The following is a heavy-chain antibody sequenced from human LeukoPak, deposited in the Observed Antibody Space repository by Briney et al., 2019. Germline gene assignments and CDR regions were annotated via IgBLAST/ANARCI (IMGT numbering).Heavy chain of an antibody. Sequence: ASVKVSCKASGYTFTGYYMHGGRQAPGQGGEWVGWINANSGGTNYAQKLQGRVNMTRATSISTAYMALSRLRSDDTAVYYCAILMITFGGVLGNAFDIWGQGTMVTVSS. CDR2: INANSGGT. J-gene: IGHJ3*02. V-gene: IGHV1-2*02. CDR3: AILMITFGGVLGNAFDI. CDR1: GYTFTGYY. D-gene: IGHD3-16*01.